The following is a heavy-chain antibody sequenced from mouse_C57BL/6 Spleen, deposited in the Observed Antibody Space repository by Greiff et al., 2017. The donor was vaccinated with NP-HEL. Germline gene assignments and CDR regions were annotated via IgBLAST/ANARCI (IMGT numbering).Heavy chain of an antibody. CDR1: GYTFTSYW. CDR3: ARHYDYDVGFAY. J-gene: IGHJ3*01. V-gene: IGHV1-69*01. D-gene: IGHD2-4*01. CDR2: IDPSDSYT. Sequence: QVQLQQPGAELVMPGASVKLSCKASGYTFTSYWMHWVKQRPGQGLEWIGEIDPSDSYTNYNQKFKGKSTLTVDKSSSTAYMQLSSLTSVDSAVYDCARHYDYDVGFAYWGQGTLVTVSA.